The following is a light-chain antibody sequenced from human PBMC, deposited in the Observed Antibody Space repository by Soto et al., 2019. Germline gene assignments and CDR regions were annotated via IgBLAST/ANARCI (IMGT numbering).Light chain of an antibody. CDR1: QSISSW. J-gene: IGKJ1*01. V-gene: IGKV1-5*01. CDR3: QQYNSYLWT. CDR2: DAS. Sequence: DIQMTQSPSTLSASVGDRVTITCRASQSISSWLAWYQQKPGKAPKLLIYDASSLESGVPSRFSCSGSGTEFTLTISSLQPDDFATYYFQQYNSYLWTFGQGTKVEIK.